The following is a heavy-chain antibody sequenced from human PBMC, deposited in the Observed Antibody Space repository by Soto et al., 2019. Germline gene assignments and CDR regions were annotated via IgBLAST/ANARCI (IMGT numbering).Heavy chain of an antibody. D-gene: IGHD2-2*01. CDR3: KSGYCSSASCRPDAFDI. CDR2: ISYDGSNK. Sequence: GGSLRLSCAASGFTFSTYAMHWVRQAPGKGLEWVAVISYDGSNKYYADSVKGRFTISRDNSKNTLYLQMNSLRAEDTAVYYCKSGYCSSASCRPDAFDIWGQGTMVTVSS. CDR1: GFTFSTYA. V-gene: IGHV3-30*03. J-gene: IGHJ3*02.